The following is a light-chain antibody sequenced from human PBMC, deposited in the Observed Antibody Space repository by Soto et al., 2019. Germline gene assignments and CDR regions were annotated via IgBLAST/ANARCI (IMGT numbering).Light chain of an antibody. V-gene: IGKV1-39*01. Sequence: DIQMTQSPSSLAASVGDTVTITCRARQNIDTYLNWYRQRPGKAPELLIYGSSNLQSGVPSRFSGSGSGTYFTLTFGSVQPEDFASYYCQQSYSTLTFGGGTRLEI. CDR2: GSS. CDR3: QQSYSTLT. CDR1: QNIDTY. J-gene: IGKJ4*01.